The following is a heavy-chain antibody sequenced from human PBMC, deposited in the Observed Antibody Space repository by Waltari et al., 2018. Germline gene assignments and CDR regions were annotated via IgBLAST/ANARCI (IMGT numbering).Heavy chain of an antibody. CDR1: GYTFTGYY. Sequence: QVQLVQSGAEVKKPGASVKVSCKASGYTFTGYYMHWVRQAPGQGLEWMGGSNPNSGGPSYAQKFQGRVNMTRDRSISTSYMGLSRLRSDDTAVYYCARDIDTVTTSSLGYWGQGTLVTVSS. J-gene: IGHJ4*02. D-gene: IGHD4-17*01. CDR3: ARDIDTVTTSSLGY. V-gene: IGHV1-2*02. CDR2: SNPNSGGP.